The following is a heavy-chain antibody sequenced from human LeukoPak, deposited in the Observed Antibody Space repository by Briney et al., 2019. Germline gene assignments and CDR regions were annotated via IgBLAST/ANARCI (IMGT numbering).Heavy chain of an antibody. D-gene: IGHD2/OR15-2a*01. CDR1: GFTFSSYA. Sequence: PGGSLRLSCAASGFTFSSYAMSWVRQAPGKGLEWVSGISGSGGSTYYADSVKGRFTISRDNSKNTLYLQLNSLRVEDTAVYYCAKDQHFAISNYDYWGQGTLVTVSS. J-gene: IGHJ4*02. CDR3: AKDQHFAISNYDY. CDR2: ISGSGGST. V-gene: IGHV3-23*01.